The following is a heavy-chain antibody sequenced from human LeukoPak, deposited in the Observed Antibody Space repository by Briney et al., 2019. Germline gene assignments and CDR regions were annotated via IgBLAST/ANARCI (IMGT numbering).Heavy chain of an antibody. Sequence: GASVKLSYKTSGYTFTSSGITWARQAPGQGLEWMGWISTYNGYSKYAQNLQGRVTMTADTSTSTAYMELSSLRSDDTAVYYCAKNSSGVYSDYWGQGTLVTVSS. CDR2: ISTYNGYS. CDR3: AKNSSGVYSDY. V-gene: IGHV1-18*01. J-gene: IGHJ4*02. CDR1: GYTFTSSG. D-gene: IGHD6-19*01.